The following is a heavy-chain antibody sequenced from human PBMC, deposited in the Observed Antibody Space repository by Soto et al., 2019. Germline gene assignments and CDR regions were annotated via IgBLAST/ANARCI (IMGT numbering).Heavy chain of an antibody. CDR3: AKDFRSGSYYSYGMDV. CDR2: ISWNSGSI. D-gene: IGHD1-26*01. V-gene: IGHV3-9*01. Sequence: GGSLRLSCAASGFTFDDYAMHWVRQAPGKGLEWVSGISWNSGSIGYADSVKGRFTISRDNAKNSLYLQMNSLRAEDTALYYCAKDFRSGSYYSYGMDVWGQGTTVTVSS. CDR1: GFTFDDYA. J-gene: IGHJ6*02.